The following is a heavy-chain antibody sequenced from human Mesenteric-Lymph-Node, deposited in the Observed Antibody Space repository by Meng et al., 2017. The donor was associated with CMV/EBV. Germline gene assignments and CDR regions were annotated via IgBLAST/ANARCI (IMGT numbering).Heavy chain of an antibody. CDR3: AREPGIAATGTSYFDY. CDR2: INPSGGTR. D-gene: IGHD6-13*01. J-gene: IGHJ4*02. V-gene: IGHV1-46*01. Sequence: ASVKVSCKASGYTFTSYYIHWVRQAPGQGLEWMGIINPSGGTRSYAQKFQGRVTMTRDTSTSTVYVELSSLRSEDTAVYYCAREPGIAATGTSYFDYWGQGTLVTVSS. CDR1: GYTFTSYY.